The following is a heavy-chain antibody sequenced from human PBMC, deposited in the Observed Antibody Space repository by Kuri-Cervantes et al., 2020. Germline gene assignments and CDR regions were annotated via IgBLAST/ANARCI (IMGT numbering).Heavy chain of an antibody. V-gene: IGHV2-70*01. CDR2: IDWSDEK. CDR3: ARSYSSGWYGVGLDY. J-gene: IGHJ4*02. D-gene: IGHD6-19*01. CDR1: GFSLSASGMC. Sequence: SGPTLVKPTQTLTLTCALSGFSLSASGMCVSWIRQPPGKALEWLALIDWSDEKHYSTSLKTRLTISKDTSKNQVVLIMTNMDPVDTATYYCARSYSSGWYGVGLDYWGQGTLVTVSS.